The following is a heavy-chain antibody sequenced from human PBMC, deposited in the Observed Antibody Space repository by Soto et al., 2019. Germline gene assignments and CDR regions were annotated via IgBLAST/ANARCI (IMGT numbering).Heavy chain of an antibody. V-gene: IGHV3-11*01. D-gene: IGHD3-3*01. CDR1: GFTFSDSY. J-gene: IGHJ3*02. CDR2: ISSNGDTI. Sequence: QGQLVQSGGGFVKPGGSLRLSCAASGFTFSDSYLTWIRQAPGRGLEWVAYISSNGDTIYYADSLKGRITISRENAQNSLYLQKSGLRGEDTAIYYCAREARGFLGSSSAFGLNIWGQGTAVTVSS. CDR3: AREARGFLGSSSAFGLNI.